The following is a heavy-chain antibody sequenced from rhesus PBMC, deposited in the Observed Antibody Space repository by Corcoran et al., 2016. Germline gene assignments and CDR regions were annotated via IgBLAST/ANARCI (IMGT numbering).Heavy chain of an antibody. D-gene: IGHD6-43*01. CDR3: ARGSSSIDY. CDR1: GASISSNW. CDR2: INGNSRST. Sequence: QVQLQESGPGLVKPSETLSLTCTVSGASISSNWWSWIRQPPGKGLGWIGEINGNSRSTNYNPALKSRVTISKDASKNQFSLKLGSVTAADTAVYYCARGSSSIDYWGQGVLVTVSS. V-gene: IGHV4-80*01. J-gene: IGHJ4*01.